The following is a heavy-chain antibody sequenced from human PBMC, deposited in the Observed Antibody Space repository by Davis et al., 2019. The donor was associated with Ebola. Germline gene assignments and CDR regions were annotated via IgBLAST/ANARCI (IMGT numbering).Heavy chain of an antibody. CDR3: ARLTIPVVITSKCFDY. Sequence: MPSETLSLTCTVSGVSFTSYYWSWIRQSPGKGLEWIGHVYYRGSAIYNPSLKSRVTILVDMSRNQVSLKLSSVTAADTAVYYCARLTIPVVITSKCFDYWGPGTLVTVSS. V-gene: IGHV4-59*08. CDR2: VYYRGSA. J-gene: IGHJ4*02. D-gene: IGHD3-22*01. CDR1: GVSFTSYY.